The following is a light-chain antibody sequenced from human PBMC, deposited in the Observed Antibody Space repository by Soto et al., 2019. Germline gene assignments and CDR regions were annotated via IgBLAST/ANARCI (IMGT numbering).Light chain of an antibody. CDR2: EVS. CDR3: SSYTSSSTYVV. J-gene: IGLJ2*01. V-gene: IGLV2-18*02. CDR1: SSDVGSYNR. Sequence: SALTQPPSVSGSPGQSVTISCTGTSSDVGSYNRVSWYQQPPGTAPKLMIYEVSNRPSGVPDRFSGSKSGNTASLTISGLQAADEADYYCSSYTSSSTYVVFGGGTKLTVL.